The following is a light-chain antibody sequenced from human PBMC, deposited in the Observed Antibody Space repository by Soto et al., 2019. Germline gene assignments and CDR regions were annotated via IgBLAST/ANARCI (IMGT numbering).Light chain of an antibody. CDR2: AAS. V-gene: IGKV1-39*01. CDR3: QESNYPPRT. CDR1: QSLSRF. J-gene: IGKJ1*01. Sequence: DIQMTQSPSSLSASIGDRVTITCRASQSLSRFLNWYQQKPGEAPKLLIYAASSLQSGVPSRFIRSGSWTYFTLTTTTLPTEDFATYFWQESNYPPRTCGPGTKVEIK.